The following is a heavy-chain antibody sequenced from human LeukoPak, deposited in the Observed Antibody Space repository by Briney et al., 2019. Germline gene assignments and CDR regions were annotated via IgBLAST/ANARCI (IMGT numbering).Heavy chain of an antibody. CDR2: IYHSGST. J-gene: IGHJ4*02. D-gene: IGHD3-22*01. Sequence: PSETLSLTCAVYGGSFSGYYWSWIRQPPGKGLEWIGSIYHSGSTYYNPSLKSRVTISVDTSKNQFSLKLSSVTAADTAVYYCARDPTYYYDSSGYFHGYWGQGTLVTVSS. V-gene: IGHV4-34*01. CDR3: ARDPTYYYDSSGYFHGY. CDR1: GGSFSGYY.